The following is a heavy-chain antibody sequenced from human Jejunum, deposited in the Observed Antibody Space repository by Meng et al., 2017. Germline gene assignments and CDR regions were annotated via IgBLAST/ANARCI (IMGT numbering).Heavy chain of an antibody. CDR3: ARADYVRYFDL. Sequence: QVQLQESGPGLVKPSETLSLTCAVSGGSIESYNWWTWIRQPPGQGLEWIGEVYQSGSTHYNPSLQSRVTISIDNSKNRFSLSLNSVTAADTAIYYCARADYVRYFDLWGRGTLVTVSS. V-gene: IGHV4-4*02. J-gene: IGHJ2*01. CDR1: GGSIESYNW. CDR2: VYQSGST. D-gene: IGHD3-10*02.